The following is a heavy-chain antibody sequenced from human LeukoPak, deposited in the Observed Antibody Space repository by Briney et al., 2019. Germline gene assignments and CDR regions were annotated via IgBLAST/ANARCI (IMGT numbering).Heavy chain of an antibody. CDR3: ARPSGPYYGSGSLPPDAFDI. CDR1: GYTFTSYG. D-gene: IGHD3-10*01. CDR2: ISAYNGNT. V-gene: IGHV1-18*01. J-gene: IGHJ3*02. Sequence: VASVKVSCKASGYTFTSYGISWVRQAPGQGLEWMGWISAYNGNTNYAQKLQGRVTMTTDTSTSTAYMELRSLRSDDTAVYYCARPSGPYYGSGSLPPDAFDIWGQGTMVTVSS.